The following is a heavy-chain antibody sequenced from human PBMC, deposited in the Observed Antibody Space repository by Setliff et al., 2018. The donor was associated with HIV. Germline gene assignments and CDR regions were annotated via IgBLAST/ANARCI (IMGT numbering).Heavy chain of an antibody. CDR2: ISTSGVGT. Sequence: GGSLRLSCAASGFTFSSYAMSWVRQAPGKGLEWVSSISTSGVGTYYLESVKGRFTIYRDNSKDTLYLEMNSRRAADTAVDYCARYALAVPGYHNAFDIWGQGTMVTVSS. V-gene: IGHV3-23*01. CDR1: GFTFSSYA. D-gene: IGHD6-19*01. CDR3: ARYALAVPGYHNAFDI. J-gene: IGHJ3*02.